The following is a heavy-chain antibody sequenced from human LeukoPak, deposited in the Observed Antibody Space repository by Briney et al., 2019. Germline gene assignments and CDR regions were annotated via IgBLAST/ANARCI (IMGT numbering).Heavy chain of an antibody. Sequence: PGGSLRLSCAASGFTFSSYAMSWVRQAPGKGLEWVSAISGSGGSTYYADSVKGRFTISRDNSKSTLYLQMNSLRAEDTAVYYCVRDRNSQQVIRGAGYWGQGTLVTVSS. CDR1: GFTFSSYA. CDR2: ISGSGGST. D-gene: IGHD3-16*02. V-gene: IGHV3-23*01. CDR3: VRDRNSQQVIRGAGY. J-gene: IGHJ4*02.